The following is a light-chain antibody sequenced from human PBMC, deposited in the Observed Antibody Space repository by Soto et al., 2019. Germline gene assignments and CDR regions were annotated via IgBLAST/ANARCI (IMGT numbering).Light chain of an antibody. CDR3: SSYTSSSTLVL. Sequence: QSALTQPASVSGSPGQSITISCTGTSSDVGGYNYVSWYQQHPGKAPKLMIYDVTNRXSXXXNRFSGSKSGNTASLTISGLQAEDEADYYCSSYTSSSTLVLFGGGTKLTVL. J-gene: IGLJ2*01. CDR1: SSDVGGYNY. CDR2: DVT. V-gene: IGLV2-14*01.